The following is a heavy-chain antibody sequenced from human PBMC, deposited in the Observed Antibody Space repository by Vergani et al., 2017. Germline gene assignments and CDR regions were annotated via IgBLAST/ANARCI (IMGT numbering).Heavy chain of an antibody. Sequence: QLQLQESGPGLVKPSETLSLTCIVSGGSISPSSYSWGWIRQPPGKGLEWIGNIFYSGSTGYNPSLNSRFTISVDTTNNQFSLKLRSVTAADTAVYYCARRRSDLWGGGPYNWVDPWGQGILVTVSS. J-gene: IGHJ5*02. CDR2: IFYSGST. D-gene: IGHD3-3*01. CDR1: GGSISPSSYS. CDR3: ARRRSDLWGGGPYNWVDP. V-gene: IGHV4-39*01.